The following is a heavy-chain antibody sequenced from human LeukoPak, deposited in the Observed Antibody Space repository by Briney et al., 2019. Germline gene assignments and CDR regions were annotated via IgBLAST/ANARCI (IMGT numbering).Heavy chain of an antibody. CDR1: GGTFSSYA. CDR2: IIPIFGTA. CDR3: ARISTMVRGVIIPSDY. V-gene: IGHV1-69*05. D-gene: IGHD3-10*01. J-gene: IGHJ4*02. Sequence: SVKVSCKASGGTFSSYAISWVRQAPGQGLEWMGGIIPIFGTANYAQKFQGRVTITTDESTSTAYMELSSLRSEDTAVYYCARISTMVRGVIIPSDYWGQGTLVTVSS.